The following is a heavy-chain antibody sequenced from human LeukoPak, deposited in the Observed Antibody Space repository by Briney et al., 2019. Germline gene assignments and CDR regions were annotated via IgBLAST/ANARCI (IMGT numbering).Heavy chain of an antibody. CDR2: TSRSGDTT. CDR1: GFTLSTYV. J-gene: IGHJ4*02. D-gene: IGHD1-26*01. Sequence: PGGSLRLSCAASGFTLSTYVMTWVRQAPGKGLEWVSSTSRSGDTTYYGDSVKGRFTISRDNSKNTLYLQMNSLRGDDKAIYYCAKLVGATMTSDYWGQGILVTVS. V-gene: IGHV3-23*01. CDR3: AKLVGATMTSDY.